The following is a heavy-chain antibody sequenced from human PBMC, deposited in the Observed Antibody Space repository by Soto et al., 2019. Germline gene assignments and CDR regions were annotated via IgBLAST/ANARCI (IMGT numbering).Heavy chain of an antibody. CDR3: ARGRWTQTTADYYLDY. D-gene: IGHD1-1*01. CDR2: INAGNGHT. V-gene: IGHV1-3*01. Sequence: QVHLVQSATEVKMAGASVKLSCKASGYTFTNYAIHWVRQAPGQRLEWMVWINAGNGHTKYSQKFQGRVTVTRDPSATTAYMELSSLRSEDTAVYYCARGRWTQTTADYYLDYWGQGTLVTVSS. CDR1: GYTFTNYA. J-gene: IGHJ4*02.